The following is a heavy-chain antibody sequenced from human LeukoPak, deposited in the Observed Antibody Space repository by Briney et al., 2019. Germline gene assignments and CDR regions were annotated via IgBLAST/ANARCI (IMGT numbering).Heavy chain of an antibody. CDR1: GFTFSSYG. CDR3: AKGDIVVVVAATRTPPTYYFDY. Sequence: GGSLRLSCAASGFTFSSYGMSWVRQAPGKGLEWVSAISGSGGSTYYADSVKGRFTISRDNSKNTLYLQMNSLRAEDTAVYYCAKGDIVVVVAATRTPPTYYFDYWGQGTLVTVSS. CDR2: ISGSGGST. J-gene: IGHJ4*02. V-gene: IGHV3-23*01. D-gene: IGHD2-15*01.